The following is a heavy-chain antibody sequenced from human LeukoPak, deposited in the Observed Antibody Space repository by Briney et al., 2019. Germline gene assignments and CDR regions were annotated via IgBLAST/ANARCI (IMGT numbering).Heavy chain of an antibody. Sequence: PGGSLRLSCAASGFTFSSYSMNWVRQAPGKGLEWVSSISSSSSYIYYADSVKGRFTISRGNAKNSLYLQMNSLRAEDTAVYYCARDGDIVLVPAAIGRGYYFDYWGQGTLVTVSS. J-gene: IGHJ4*02. CDR2: ISSSSSYI. CDR1: GFTFSSYS. CDR3: ARDGDIVLVPAAIGRGYYFDY. V-gene: IGHV3-21*01. D-gene: IGHD2-2*02.